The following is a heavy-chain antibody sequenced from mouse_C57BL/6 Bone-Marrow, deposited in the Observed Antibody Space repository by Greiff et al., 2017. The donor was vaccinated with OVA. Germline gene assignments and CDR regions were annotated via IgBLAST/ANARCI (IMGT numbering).Heavy chain of an antibody. CDR1: GFNIKDDY. D-gene: IGHD4-1*01. CDR3: TSNWAGDFDY. V-gene: IGHV14-4*01. CDR2: IDPENGDT. J-gene: IGHJ2*01. Sequence: EVQRVESGAELVRPGASVKLSCTASGFNIKDDYMHWVKQRPEQGLEWIGWIDPENGDTEYASKFQGKATITADTSSNTAYLQLSSLTSEDTAVYYCTSNWAGDFDYWGQGTTLTVSS.